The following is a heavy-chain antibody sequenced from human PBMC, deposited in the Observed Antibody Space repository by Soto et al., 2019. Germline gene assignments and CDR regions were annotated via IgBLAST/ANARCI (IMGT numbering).Heavy chain of an antibody. J-gene: IGHJ6*02. CDR3: ARAEVEMAKIGADNYYYYYGMDV. V-gene: IGHV4-59*01. D-gene: IGHD3-16*01. CDR2: IYYSGST. Sequence: SETLSLTCTVSGGSISSYYWSWIRQPPGKGLEWIGYIYYSGSTNYNPSLKSRVTISVDTSKNQFSLKLSSVTAADTAVYYCARAEVEMAKIGADNYYYYYGMDVWGQGTTVTVSS. CDR1: GGSISSYY.